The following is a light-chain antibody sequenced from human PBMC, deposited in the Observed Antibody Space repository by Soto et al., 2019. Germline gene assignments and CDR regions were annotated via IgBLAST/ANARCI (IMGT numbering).Light chain of an antibody. CDR2: WAS. J-gene: IGKJ2*01. Sequence: DIVMTQSPDSLAVSLGERATINCKSSQIILYNSSNNNYLAWYQQKPGQPPKILIYWASTRESGVPDRFSGSGSGTDFSLSISSLQAGDVAVYYCQQYYSSPYTFGQGTKVDIK. CDR3: QQYYSSPYT. CDR1: QIILYNSSNNNY. V-gene: IGKV4-1*01.